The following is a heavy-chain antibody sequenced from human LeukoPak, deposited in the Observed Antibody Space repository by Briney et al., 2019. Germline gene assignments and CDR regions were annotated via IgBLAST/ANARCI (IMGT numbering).Heavy chain of an antibody. Sequence: ASVKVSCKASGYTFTSYGISWVRQAPGQGLEWMGWINAYNGNTNYAQKLQGRVTMTTDTSTSTAYMELRSLRSDDTAVYYCARWPRRMVRGVPPGDYWGQGTLVTVSS. D-gene: IGHD3-10*01. CDR3: ARWPRRMVRGVPPGDY. CDR1: GYTFTSYG. J-gene: IGHJ4*02. CDR2: INAYNGNT. V-gene: IGHV1-18*01.